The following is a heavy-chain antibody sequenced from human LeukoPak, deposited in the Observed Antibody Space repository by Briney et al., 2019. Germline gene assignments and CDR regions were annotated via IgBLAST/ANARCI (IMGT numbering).Heavy chain of an antibody. CDR3: ARVVPAAMYYYYGMDV. CDR2: IYYSGST. CDR1: GGSISSGGYY. Sequence: PSETLSLTCTVSGGSISSGGYYWSWIRQHPGKGLEWIGYIYYSGSTNYNPSLKSRVTISVDTSKNQFSLKLSSVTAADTAVYYCARVVPAAMYYYYGMDVWGQGTTVTVSS. J-gene: IGHJ6*02. D-gene: IGHD2-2*01. V-gene: IGHV4-61*08.